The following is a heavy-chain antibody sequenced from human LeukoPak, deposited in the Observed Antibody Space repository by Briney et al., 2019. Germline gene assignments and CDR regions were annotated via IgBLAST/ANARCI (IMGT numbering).Heavy chain of an antibody. D-gene: IGHD1-1*01. CDR3: AREKSTTPTAQFDY. CDR1: GFTFTNYN. CDR2: ISKSGTTI. Sequence: GGSLRLSCAVSGFTFTNYNMNWIRQAPGEGLERVSYISKSGTTIYYADSVKGRFTISRDNAKNSLYLQMNSLRAEDTAVYYCAREKSTTPTAQFDYLGQGTLVRVSS. V-gene: IGHV3-11*01. J-gene: IGHJ4*02.